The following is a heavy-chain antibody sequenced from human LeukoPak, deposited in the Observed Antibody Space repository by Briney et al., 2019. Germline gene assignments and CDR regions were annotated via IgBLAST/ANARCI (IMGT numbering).Heavy chain of an antibody. V-gene: IGHV3-9*01. D-gene: IGHD1-26*01. CDR1: GFTFDDYA. CDR3: AKNMGPYSGSLEAFDI. Sequence: GGSLRLSCADSGFTFDDYAMHWVRQAPGKGLEWASGISWNSGSIGYADSVKGRFTISRDNAKNSLYLQMNSLRAEDTALYYCAKNMGPYSGSLEAFDIWGQGTMVTVSS. CDR2: ISWNSGSI. J-gene: IGHJ3*02.